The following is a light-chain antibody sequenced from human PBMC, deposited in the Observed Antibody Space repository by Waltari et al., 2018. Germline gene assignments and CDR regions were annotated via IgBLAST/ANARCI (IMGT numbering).Light chain of an antibody. Sequence: QSVLTKPPSASGTPGQRVTISCSGSSSNIGSSTVNWYQQHPGTAPQLLIDRNSHGPSGSPDGFSGSKSGTSASLAISGLQSEDEADDYGEAWDDSLNGLVFGGGTKLTVL. CDR1: SSNIGSST. J-gene: IGLJ2*01. CDR3: EAWDDSLNGLV. V-gene: IGLV1-44*01. CDR2: RNS.